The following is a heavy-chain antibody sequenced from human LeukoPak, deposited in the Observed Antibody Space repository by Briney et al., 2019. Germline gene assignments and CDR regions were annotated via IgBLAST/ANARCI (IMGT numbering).Heavy chain of an antibody. D-gene: IGHD3-22*01. CDR2: ISAYNGNT. CDR3: ARGVSSGYYYYYYGMDV. V-gene: IGHV1-18*01. Sequence: ASERLSCKASGYTFTSYGISWVRQAPGQGLEWMGWISAYNGNTNYAQKLQGRVTMTTDTSTSTAYMELRSLRSDDTAVYYCARGVSSGYYYYYYGMDVWGQGTTATVSS. J-gene: IGHJ6*02. CDR1: GYTFTSYG.